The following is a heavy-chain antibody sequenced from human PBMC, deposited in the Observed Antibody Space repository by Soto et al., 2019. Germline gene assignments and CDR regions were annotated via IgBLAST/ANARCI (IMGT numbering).Heavy chain of an antibody. J-gene: IGHJ4*02. CDR3: ARDQSYDSSGYYVY. D-gene: IGHD3-22*01. Sequence: GASVKVSCKASGYTFTSYTLHWVRQAPGQRLEWMGWINAGNGNTKYSQKFQGRVTITRDTSASTAYMELSSLRSEDTAVYYCARDQSYDSSGYYVYWGQGTLVTVSS. CDR2: INAGNGNT. V-gene: IGHV1-3*01. CDR1: GYTFTSYT.